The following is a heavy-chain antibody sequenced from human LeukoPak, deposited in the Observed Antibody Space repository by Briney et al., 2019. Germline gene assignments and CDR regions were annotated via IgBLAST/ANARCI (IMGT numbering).Heavy chain of an antibody. CDR2: INHSGST. CDR3: ARVYYGSGTLGAGDY. D-gene: IGHD3-10*01. J-gene: IGHJ4*02. V-gene: IGHV4-34*01. CDR1: GGSFSGYY. Sequence: SETLSLTCAVYGGSFSGYYWSWIRQPPGKGLEWIGEINHSGSTNYNPSLKSRVTISVDTSKNQFSLKLSSVTAAGTAVYYCARVYYGSGTLGAGDYWGQGTLVTVSS.